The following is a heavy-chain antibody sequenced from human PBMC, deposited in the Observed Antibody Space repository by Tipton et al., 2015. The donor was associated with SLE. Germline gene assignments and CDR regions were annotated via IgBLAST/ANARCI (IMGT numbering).Heavy chain of an antibody. CDR1: NGSIGSDY. V-gene: IGHV4-59*01. CDR2: KYYSGGT. CDR3: ARDLMVVRGLSRRYAFDI. J-gene: IGHJ3*02. Sequence: TLSLTCSVSNGSIGSDYWTWIRQPPGKGLEWIGYKYYSGGTNSNPSLRSRVTISIDMSKNQFSLTLSSVTAADTAVYYCARDLMVVRGLSRRYAFDIWGQGAMVTGS. D-gene: IGHD3-10*01.